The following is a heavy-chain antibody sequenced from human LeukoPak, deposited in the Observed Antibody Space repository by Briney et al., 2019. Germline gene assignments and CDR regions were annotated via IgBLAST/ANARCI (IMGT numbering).Heavy chain of an antibody. Sequence: GGSLRLSCAAPGFTVSGNYMSWVRQAPGKGLEWVANIKQDGSEKYYVDSVKGRFTISRDNAKNSLSLQMNSLRAEDTAVYYCARMDIGLVRDWGQGTLVTVSS. CDR1: GFTVSGNY. CDR3: ARMDIGLVRD. J-gene: IGHJ4*02. CDR2: IKQDGSEK. V-gene: IGHV3-7*01. D-gene: IGHD3-10*01.